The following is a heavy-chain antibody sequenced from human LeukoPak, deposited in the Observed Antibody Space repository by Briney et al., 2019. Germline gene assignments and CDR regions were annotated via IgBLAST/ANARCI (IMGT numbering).Heavy chain of an antibody. V-gene: IGHV1-3*01. J-gene: IGHJ6*02. CDR2: INAGNGNT. CDR3: ARDLDSSREDV. D-gene: IGHD3-22*01. CDR1: GYTFINYA. Sequence: ASVKVSCKASGYTFINYAMHWVRQAPGQRLEWMGWINAGNGNTKYSQKFQGRVTITRDTSASTVYMELSSLRSEDTAVYYCARDLDSSREDVRGQGTTVTVSS.